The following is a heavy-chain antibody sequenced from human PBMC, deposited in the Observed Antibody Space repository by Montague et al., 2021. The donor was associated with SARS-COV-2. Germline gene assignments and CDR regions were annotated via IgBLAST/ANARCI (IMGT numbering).Heavy chain of an antibody. CDR1: GDSITPYGDSIGGYF. Sequence: SETLSLTCSVSGDSITPYGDSIGGYFWSWIRQPAGKGLEWIGRIHANGNFDYNPSLNSRVSMSMDTSKQEFSMGLISVTAADTAVYFCVKGSHIYETRGLRTGWFDPWGQGTLVTVSS. J-gene: IGHJ5*02. D-gene: IGHD7-27*01. V-gene: IGHV4-4*07. CDR3: VKGSHIYETRGLRTGWFDP. CDR2: IHANGNF.